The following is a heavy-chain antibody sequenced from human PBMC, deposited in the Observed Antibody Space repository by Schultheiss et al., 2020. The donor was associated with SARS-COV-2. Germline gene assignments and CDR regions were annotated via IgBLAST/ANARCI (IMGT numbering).Heavy chain of an antibody. CDR3: ASLHCSGSNCYGIYYHGMDV. V-gene: IGHV3-30*04. D-gene: IGHD2-2*01. CDR1: GFTFSSYA. Sequence: GESLKISCAASGFTFSSYAMHWVRQAPGKGLEWVAGIWSDGINEHYAGSVKGRFTISRDNSKNTQYLQMNSLRTEDTAVYYCASLHCSGSNCYGIYYHGMDVWGQGTTVTVSS. J-gene: IGHJ6*02. CDR2: IWSDGINE.